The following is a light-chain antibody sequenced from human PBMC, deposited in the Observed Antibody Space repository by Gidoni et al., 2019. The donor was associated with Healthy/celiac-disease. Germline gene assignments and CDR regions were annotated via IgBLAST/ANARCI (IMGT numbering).Light chain of an antibody. J-gene: IGKJ1*01. CDR1: QSVSSN. CDR2: GAS. Sequence: EIVMTQSPATLSVSPGERATLSCRASQSVSSNLAWYQQKPGQAPRLLIYGASTRATGIHARFSGSGSGTEFTLTISSLQSEDFAVYYWQQYNNWPWTFGQGTKVEIK. V-gene: IGKV3-15*01. CDR3: QQYNNWPWT.